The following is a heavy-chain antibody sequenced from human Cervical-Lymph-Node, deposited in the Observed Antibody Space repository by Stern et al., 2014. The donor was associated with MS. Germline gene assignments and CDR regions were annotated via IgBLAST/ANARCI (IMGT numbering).Heavy chain of an antibody. CDR1: GYSLTNTW. J-gene: IGHJ4*02. Sequence: EVQLVESGAELKKPGESLRISCKGSGYSLTNTWIGWVRQMPGKGLEWMVIIYPGDSETISSPSFQGQVTISADKSINTAYLQWSSLKASDTAMYYCARGRGIALRPDYWGQGTLVTVSS. V-gene: IGHV5-51*03. CDR3: ARGRGIALRPDY. CDR2: IYPGDSET. D-gene: IGHD6-13*01.